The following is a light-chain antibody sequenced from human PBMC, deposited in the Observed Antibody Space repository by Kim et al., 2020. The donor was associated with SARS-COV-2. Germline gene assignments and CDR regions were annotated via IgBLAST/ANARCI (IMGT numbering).Light chain of an antibody. V-gene: IGKV3-20*01. CDR2: TAS. CDR1: LSVSSNH. CDR3: QKYGSTTRT. Sequence: ENVLTQSPGTLSLSPGERATLSCRASLSVSSNHLACYQQKPGQAPRLLIYTASTRATVTPDRFSGGVSVTDFTLTISRLRTENFAVYFCQKYGSTTRTFGQGTK. J-gene: IGKJ1*01.